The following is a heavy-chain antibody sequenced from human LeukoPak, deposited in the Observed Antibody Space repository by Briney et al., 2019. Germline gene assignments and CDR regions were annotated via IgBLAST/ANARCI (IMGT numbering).Heavy chain of an antibody. J-gene: IGHJ6*02. Sequence: PGGSLRLSCAASGFTFSSYSMNWVRQAPGKGLEWVSSISSSSSYIYYADSVKGRFTISRDNAKNSLYLQMNGLRAEDTAVYYCASERSYGMDVWGQGTTVTVSS. CDR3: ASERSYGMDV. V-gene: IGHV3-21*01. CDR2: ISSSSSYI. CDR1: GFTFSSYS.